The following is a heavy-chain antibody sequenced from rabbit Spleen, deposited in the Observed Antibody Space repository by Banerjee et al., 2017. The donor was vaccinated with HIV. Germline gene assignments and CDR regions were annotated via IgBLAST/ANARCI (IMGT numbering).Heavy chain of an antibody. CDR1: GFSFSSSYY. J-gene: IGHJ4*01. D-gene: IGHD1-1*01. Sequence: QSLEESGGDLVKPGTSLTLTCTASGFSFSSSYYMCWVRQAPGKGLEWIACINAYTGKPVYATWAKGRFTISRTSSTTVTLQMTSLTAADTATYFCAKDITDAGYYFSLWGPGTLVTV. V-gene: IGHV1S40*01. CDR2: INAYTGKP. CDR3: AKDITDAGYYFSL.